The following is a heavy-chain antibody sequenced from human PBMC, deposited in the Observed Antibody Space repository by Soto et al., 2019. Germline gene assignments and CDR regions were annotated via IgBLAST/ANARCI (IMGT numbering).Heavy chain of an antibody. D-gene: IGHD2-15*01. CDR1: GDSISSSNW. Sequence: QVQLQESCPGLVKPSGTLSLTCAVSGDSISSSNWWTWVHQPPGKGLEWIGGIYDSGSTNYNPSLKIRVTISVDKFKNQFSLNLRAVTAADTAVYNYARDPLGAPWAFDIWGQGTMVTVSS. V-gene: IGHV4-4*02. J-gene: IGHJ3*02. CDR3: ARDPLGAPWAFDI. CDR2: IYDSGST.